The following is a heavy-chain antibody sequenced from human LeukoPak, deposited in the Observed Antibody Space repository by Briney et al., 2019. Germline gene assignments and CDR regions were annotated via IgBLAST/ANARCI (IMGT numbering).Heavy chain of an antibody. J-gene: IGHJ4*02. D-gene: IGHD6-13*01. Sequence: VSVKVSCKASGYTFTSYDINWVRQATGQGLEWMGWMNPNSGNTGYAQKFQGRVTMTRNTSISTAYMELSSLRSEDTAVYYCARGTSSSWYAADDYWGQGTLVTVSS. CDR2: MNPNSGNT. CDR1: GYTFTSYD. V-gene: IGHV1-8*01. CDR3: ARGTSSSWYAADDY.